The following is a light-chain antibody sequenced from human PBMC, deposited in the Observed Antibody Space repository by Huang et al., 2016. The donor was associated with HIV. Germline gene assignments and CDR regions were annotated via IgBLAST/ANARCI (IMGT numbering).Light chain of an antibody. J-gene: IGKJ4*01. CDR3: QQSYGVPLT. CDR2: GVS. Sequence: DIQMTQSPSSLSASVGDRVTITCRASQGIRNSVAWYQHKPGKAPKLLLYGVSRLESGVPSRCSGSGSGTDYTLTSSSLEPEDFATYYCQQSYGVPLTFGGGTKVEI. CDR1: QGIRNS. V-gene: IGKV1-NL1*01.